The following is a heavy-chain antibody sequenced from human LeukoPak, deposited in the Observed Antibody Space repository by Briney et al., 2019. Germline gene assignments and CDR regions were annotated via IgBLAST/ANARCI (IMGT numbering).Heavy chain of an antibody. CDR1: GYTFSNYW. CDR2: IYPGDSET. V-gene: IGHV5-51*01. D-gene: IGHD3-10*01. Sequence: GESLKISCKGSGYTFSNYWIGWVRQMPGKAPEWMGIIYPGDSETRYSPSFQGQVTISADKSITTAYLQWSSLKASDTAMYYCARFLYGHFSHYFDYWGQGTLVTVSS. CDR3: ARFLYGHFSHYFDY. J-gene: IGHJ4*02.